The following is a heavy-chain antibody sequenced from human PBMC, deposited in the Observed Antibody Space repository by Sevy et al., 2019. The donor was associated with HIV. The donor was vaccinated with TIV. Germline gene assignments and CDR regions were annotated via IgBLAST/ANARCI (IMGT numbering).Heavy chain of an antibody. CDR3: TRWKAAQSIFDY. V-gene: IGHV3-49*04. CDR1: GFTFGDYC. D-gene: IGHD6-13*01. CDR2: LKSDVYGGTV. Sequence: GGSLRRSCTAAGFTFGDYCMSWVRLAQGKGLEWVAFLKSDVYGGTVDHAASVRGRFVISRDDSKTSAYLQMNDLKTEDTGVYYCTRWKAAQSIFDYWGRGALVTVSS. J-gene: IGHJ4*02.